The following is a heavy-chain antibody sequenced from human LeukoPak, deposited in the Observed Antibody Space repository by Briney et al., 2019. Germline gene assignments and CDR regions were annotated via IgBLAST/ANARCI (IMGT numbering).Heavy chain of an antibody. CDR2: ISSSSSTI. CDR3: ARGARYFDY. V-gene: IGHV3-48*01. J-gene: IGHJ4*02. Sequence: GRSLRLSRAASGFSFTSYGTNSARQAPRKWLESVSYISSSSSTIYYADSVKGRFTISRDNAKNSLYLQMNSLGAAYTAVYYCARGARYFDYWGQGTLVTVSS. CDR1: GFSFTSYG.